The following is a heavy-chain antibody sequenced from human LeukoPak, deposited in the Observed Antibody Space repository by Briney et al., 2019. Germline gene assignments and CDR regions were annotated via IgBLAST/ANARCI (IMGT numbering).Heavy chain of an antibody. CDR1: GGTFSSYA. J-gene: IGHJ6*03. CDR3: ARDGEGKWWPGYYYYYMDV. CDR2: IIPIFGTA. D-gene: IGHD2-15*01. V-gene: IGHV1-69*06. Sequence: SGKVSCKAAGGTFSSYAISGVRQAPGQGLEWRGGIIPIFGTANYAQKFQGRVTITADKSTSTAYMELSSLRSEDTAVYYCARDGEGKWWPGYYYYYMDVWGKGTTVTVSS.